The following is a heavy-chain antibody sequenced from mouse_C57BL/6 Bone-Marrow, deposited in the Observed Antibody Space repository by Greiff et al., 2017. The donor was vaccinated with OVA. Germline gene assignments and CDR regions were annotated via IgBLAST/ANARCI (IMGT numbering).Heavy chain of an antibody. CDR1: GFTFSSYG. V-gene: IGHV5-6*01. CDR2: ISSGGSYT. CDR3: ARHFYYPFAY. D-gene: IGHD1-1*01. Sequence: EVHLVESGGDLVKPGGSLKLSCAASGFTFSSYGMSWVRQTPDKRLEWVATISSGGSYTYYPDSVKGRFTISRDNAKNTLYLQMSSLKSEDTAMYYCARHFYYPFAYWGQGTLVTVSA. J-gene: IGHJ3*01.